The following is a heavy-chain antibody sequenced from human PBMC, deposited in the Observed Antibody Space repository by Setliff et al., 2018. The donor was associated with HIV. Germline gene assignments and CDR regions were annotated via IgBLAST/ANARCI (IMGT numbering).Heavy chain of an antibody. V-gene: IGHV1-69*13. J-gene: IGHJ6*03. D-gene: IGHD3-3*01. CDR1: GGTFSSYA. CDR2: IIPIFGTA. CDR3: ARSAKSGAWTYYDFWSGYSYYYYMDV. Sequence: GASVKVSCEASGGTFSSYAISWVRQAPGQGLEWMGGIIPIFGTANYAQKFQGRVTITADESTSTAYMELSSLRSEDTAVYYCARSAKSGAWTYYDFWSGYSYYYYMDVWGKGTTVTVSS.